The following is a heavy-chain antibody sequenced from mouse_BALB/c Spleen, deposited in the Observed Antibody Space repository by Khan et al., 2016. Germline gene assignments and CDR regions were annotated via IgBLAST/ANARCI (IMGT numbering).Heavy chain of an antibody. J-gene: IGHJ2*01. CDR2: IGPSDSET. V-gene: IGHV1S126*01. CDR1: GYSFTSYW. Sequence: QVQLKQSGPQLVRPGASVKISCKASGYSFTSYWMHWVKQRPGQGLEWIGMIGPSDSETRLNQKFKDKATLTVDKSSSTAYIQLSSPTSEDSAVYYCGRGGIVVDYWGQGTTLTVSS. D-gene: IGHD2-5*01. CDR3: GRGGIVVDY.